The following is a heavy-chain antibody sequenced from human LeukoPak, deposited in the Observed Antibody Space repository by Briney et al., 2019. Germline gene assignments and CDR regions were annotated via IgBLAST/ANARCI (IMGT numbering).Heavy chain of an antibody. Sequence: PSGTLSLTCTVSGGSISRYYWTWIRQAPGNGLEWIGRIYTSGGTNYNPSLKSRVTMSIDTSKNQFSLKLSSVTAADTAVYYCARDYYDSSGYYYALWGQGTLVTVSS. CDR1: GGSISRYY. J-gene: IGHJ4*02. D-gene: IGHD3-22*01. V-gene: IGHV4-4*07. CDR3: ARDYYDSSGYYYAL. CDR2: IYTSGGT.